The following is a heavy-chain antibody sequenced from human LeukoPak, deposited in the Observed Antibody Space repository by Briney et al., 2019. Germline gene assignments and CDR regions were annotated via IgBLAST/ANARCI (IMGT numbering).Heavy chain of an antibody. Sequence: PSETLSLTCAVYDGSFSGYYWSWIRQPPGKGLEWIGEINHSGSTNYNPSLKSRVTISVDTSKNQFSLKLSSVTAADTAVYYCARGRYDYVWGSYRYPEYYFDYWGQGTLVTVSS. CDR3: ARGRYDYVWGSYRYPEYYFDY. V-gene: IGHV4-34*01. CDR2: INHSGST. CDR1: DGSFSGYY. J-gene: IGHJ4*02. D-gene: IGHD3-16*02.